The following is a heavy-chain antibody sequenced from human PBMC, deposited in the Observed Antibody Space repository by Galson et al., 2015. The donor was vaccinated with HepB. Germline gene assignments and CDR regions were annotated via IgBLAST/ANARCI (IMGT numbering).Heavy chain of an antibody. V-gene: IGHV1-69*02. D-gene: IGHD6-19*01. CDR1: GGTFSSYT. Sequence: GASVKVSCKASGGTFSSYTISWVRQAPGQGLEWMGRIIPILGIANYAQKFQGRVTITADKSTSTAYMELSSLRSEDTAVYYCATRYLGAVADPWAFDIWGQGTMVTVSS. CDR2: IIPILGIA. CDR3: ATRYLGAVADPWAFDI. J-gene: IGHJ3*02.